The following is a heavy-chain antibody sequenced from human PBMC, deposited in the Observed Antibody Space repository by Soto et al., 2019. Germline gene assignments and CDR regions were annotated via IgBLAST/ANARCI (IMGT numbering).Heavy chain of an antibody. CDR2: IYHSGST. J-gene: IGHJ4*02. CDR3: ARLGIGWEFPFDY. V-gene: IGHV4-61*08. CDR1: GGSVSNDAYY. Sequence: SETLSLTCIVSGGSVSNDAYYWSWIRQPPGKGLEWIGYIYHSGSTYYNPSLKSRVTISADTSANQFSLKVSSVTAADTAVYYCARLGIGWEFPFDYWGQGTPVTVSS. D-gene: IGHD1-26*01.